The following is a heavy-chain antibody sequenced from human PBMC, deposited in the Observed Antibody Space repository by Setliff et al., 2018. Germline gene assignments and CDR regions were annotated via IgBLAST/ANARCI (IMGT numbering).Heavy chain of an antibody. CDR1: GYSISSGYY. J-gene: IGHJ4*02. Sequence: SETLSLTCAASGYSISSGYYWGWIRQPPGKGLEWIGSIYYSGSTYYNPSLKSRVTISVDTSKNQFSLKLSSVTAADTAVYYCARRETYYNFWSGYYAYWGQGTLVTVSS. D-gene: IGHD3-3*01. CDR2: IYYSGST. CDR3: ARRETYYNFWSGYYAY. V-gene: IGHV4-38-2*01.